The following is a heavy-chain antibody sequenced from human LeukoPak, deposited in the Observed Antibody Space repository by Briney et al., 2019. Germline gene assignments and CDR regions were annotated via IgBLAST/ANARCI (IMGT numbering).Heavy chain of an antibody. J-gene: IGHJ4*02. D-gene: IGHD3-3*01. CDR2: INPNSGGT. Sequence: ASVKVSCKASGYTFTGYYMHWVRQAPGQGLEWMGWINPNSGGTNCAQKFQGRVTMTRDTSISTAYMELSRLRSDDTAVYYCARDRDLRFLEWSGIGYWGQGTLVTVSS. CDR1: GYTFTGYY. CDR3: ARDRDLRFLEWSGIGY. V-gene: IGHV1-2*02.